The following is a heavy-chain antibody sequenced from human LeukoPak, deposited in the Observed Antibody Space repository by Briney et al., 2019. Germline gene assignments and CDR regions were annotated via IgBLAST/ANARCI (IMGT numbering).Heavy chain of an antibody. D-gene: IGHD3-22*01. J-gene: IGHJ4*02. CDR2: INHSGST. CDR1: GGSFSGYY. CDR3: ARTMGSGYLRPLDY. Sequence: NPSETLSLTCAVYGGSFSGYYWSWIRQPPGKGLKWIGEINHSGSTNYNPSLKSRVAISVDTSKNQFSLKLSSVTAADTAVYYCARTMGSGYLRPLDYWGQGTLVTVSS. V-gene: IGHV4-34*01.